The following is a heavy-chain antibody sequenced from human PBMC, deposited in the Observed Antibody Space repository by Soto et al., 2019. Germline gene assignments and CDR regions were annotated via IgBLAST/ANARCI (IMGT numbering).Heavy chain of an antibody. CDR2: IYYSGST. J-gene: IGHJ6*02. Sequence: PSETLSLTCTVSGGSISSYYWSWIRQPPGKGLEWIGYIYYSGSTNYNPSLKSRVTISVDTSKNQFSLKLSSVTTADTAVYYCARDWRVHANYYYYYGMDVWSQGTTVTVSS. V-gene: IGHV4-59*01. CDR1: GGSISSYY. D-gene: IGHD3-3*01. CDR3: ARDWRVHANYYYYYGMDV.